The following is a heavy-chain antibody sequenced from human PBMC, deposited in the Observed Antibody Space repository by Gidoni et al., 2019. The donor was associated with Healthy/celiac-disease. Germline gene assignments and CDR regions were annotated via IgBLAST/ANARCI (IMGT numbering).Heavy chain of an antibody. V-gene: IGHV4-4*02. Sequence: QVQLQESGPGLVKPSGTLSLTCAVSGGSISSSNWWSWVRQPPGKGLEWIGEIYHSGSTNYNPSLKSRVTISVDKSKNQFSLKLSSVTAADTAVYYCARFRWEPIGYYYYGMDVWGQGTTVTVSS. CDR2: IYHSGST. CDR1: GGSISSSNW. D-gene: IGHD1-26*01. J-gene: IGHJ6*02. CDR3: ARFRWEPIGYYYYGMDV.